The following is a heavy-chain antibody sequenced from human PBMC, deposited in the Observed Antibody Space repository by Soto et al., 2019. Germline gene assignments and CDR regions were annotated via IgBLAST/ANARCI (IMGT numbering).Heavy chain of an antibody. D-gene: IGHD3-10*01. V-gene: IGHV3-23*01. Sequence: EVQLLESGGGLVQPGGSLRLSCAASRFTFNNYAMTWVRQAPGKRLEWVSAISGGGETTSYADSAKGRFTVSRDGSKNTLYLQMSSLRAEDTALYYCAKGRGGSGSLTPRVDFWGQGTLVTVSS. J-gene: IGHJ4*02. CDR3: AKGRGGSGSLTPRVDF. CDR1: RFTFNNYA. CDR2: ISGGGETT.